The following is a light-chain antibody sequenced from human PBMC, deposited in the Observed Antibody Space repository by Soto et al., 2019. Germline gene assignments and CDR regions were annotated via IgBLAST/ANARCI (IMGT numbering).Light chain of an antibody. J-gene: IGKJ1*01. CDR3: QQYGSSPWM. V-gene: IGKV3-20*01. CDR1: QSVSSSY. Sequence: EIVLTQSPGTLSLSPGERATLSCRASQSVSSSYLAWYQQKPGQAPRLLIYGASSRATGIPDRFSGSGSGTDFTLTISRLEPEDFAVYYWQQYGSSPWMFGQGTKVEIK. CDR2: GAS.